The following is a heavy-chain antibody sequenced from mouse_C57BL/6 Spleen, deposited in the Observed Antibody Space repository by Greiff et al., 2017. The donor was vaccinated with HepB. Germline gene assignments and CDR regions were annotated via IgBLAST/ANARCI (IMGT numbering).Heavy chain of an antibody. Sequence: QVQLKESGAELARPGASVKLSCKASGYTFTSYGISWVKQRTGQGLEWIGEIYPRSGNTYYNEKFKGKATLTADKSSSTAYMELRSLTSEDSAVYFCARQTTVVYYFDYWGQGTTLTVSS. CDR1: GYTFTSYG. V-gene: IGHV1-81*01. D-gene: IGHD1-1*01. J-gene: IGHJ2*01. CDR2: IYPRSGNT. CDR3: ARQTTVVYYFDY.